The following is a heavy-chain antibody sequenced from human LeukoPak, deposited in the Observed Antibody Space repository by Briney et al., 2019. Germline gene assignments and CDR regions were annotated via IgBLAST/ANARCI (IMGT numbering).Heavy chain of an antibody. CDR3: ARRGGSYGTIDY. CDR1: GGSISSSSYY. J-gene: IGHJ4*02. V-gene: IGHV4-39*01. D-gene: IGHD1-26*01. Sequence: SGTLSLTCTVSGGSISSSSYYWGWIRQPPGKGLEWIGSIYYSGSTYYNPSLKSRVTISVDTSKNQFSLKLSSVTAADTAVYYCARRGGSYGTIDYWGQGTLVTVSS. CDR2: IYYSGST.